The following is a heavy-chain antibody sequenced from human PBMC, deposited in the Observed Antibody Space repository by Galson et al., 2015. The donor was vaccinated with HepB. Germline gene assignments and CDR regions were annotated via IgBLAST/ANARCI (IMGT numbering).Heavy chain of an antibody. CDR2: IWNDGSNK. V-gene: IGHV3-33*01. Sequence: SLRLSCAASGFTFRTFGMHWVRQAPGKGLEWVAVIWNDGSNKYYADSVKGRFTVSRDNSKNTLYLQMNSLRAEDTAVYYCARDRVDDFWSGYYYYYFYGMDVWGQGTTVTVSS. J-gene: IGHJ6*02. CDR1: GFTFRTFG. D-gene: IGHD3-3*01. CDR3: ARDRVDDFWSGYYYYYFYGMDV.